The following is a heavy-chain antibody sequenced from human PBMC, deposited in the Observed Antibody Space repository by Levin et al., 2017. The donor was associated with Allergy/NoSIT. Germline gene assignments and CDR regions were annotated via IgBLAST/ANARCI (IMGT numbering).Heavy chain of an antibody. CDR2: IYYSGST. CDR1: GGSISSGDYY. Sequence: ASETLSLTCTVSGGSISSGDYYWSWIRQPPGKGLERIGYIYYSGSTYYNPSLKSRVTISVDTSKNQFSLKLSSVTAADTAVYYCAREGCSSTSCPRGYYYGMDVWGQGTTVTVSS. CDR3: AREGCSSTSCPRGYYYGMDV. J-gene: IGHJ6*02. V-gene: IGHV4-30-4*01. D-gene: IGHD2-2*01.